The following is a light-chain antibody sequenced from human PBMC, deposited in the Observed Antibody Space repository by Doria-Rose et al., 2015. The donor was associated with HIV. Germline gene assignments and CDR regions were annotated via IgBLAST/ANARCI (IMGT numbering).Light chain of an antibody. J-gene: IGKJ1*01. CDR1: QSFSSTY. Sequence: EIVLTQSPGTLSLSPGERATLSCGASQSFSSTYLAWYQQKPGQAPSLLIYDGSTRATGIPGRFSASGSGTDFTLTINRLEPEDFALYYCHQYGTSWTFGQGTKVEI. V-gene: IGKV3-20*01. CDR3: HQYGTSWT. CDR2: DGS.